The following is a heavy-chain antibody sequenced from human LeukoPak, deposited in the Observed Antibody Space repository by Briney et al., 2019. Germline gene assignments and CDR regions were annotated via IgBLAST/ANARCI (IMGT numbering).Heavy chain of an antibody. Sequence: GASLRLSCAASGFTFSSYAMSWVRQAPGKGLEWVSAISGSGGSTYYADSVKGRFTISRDNSKNTLYLQMNSLRAEDTAVYYGAKDPIPWQKLPHWFDPWGQGTLVTVSS. V-gene: IGHV3-23*01. D-gene: IGHD4-11*01. CDR2: ISGSGGST. CDR3: AKDPIPWQKLPHWFDP. J-gene: IGHJ5*02. CDR1: GFTFSSYA.